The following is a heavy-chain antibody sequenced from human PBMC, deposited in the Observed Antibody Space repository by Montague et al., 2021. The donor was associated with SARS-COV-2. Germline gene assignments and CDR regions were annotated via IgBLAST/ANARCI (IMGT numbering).Heavy chain of an antibody. CDR1: GGSVSSSSYY. J-gene: IGHJ4*02. CDR2: MYYSGXX. Sequence: SETLSLTCTVYGGSVSSSSYYWGRHRQPPGKGLEWKRNMYYSGXXXYXXXXKXRATISADTSKNQLSLKLGSVTAADTAVYYCAILPVLLLWFVEALDYWGQGTLVTVSS. D-gene: IGHD3-10*01. V-gene: IGHV4-39*01. CDR3: AILPVLLLWFVEALDY.